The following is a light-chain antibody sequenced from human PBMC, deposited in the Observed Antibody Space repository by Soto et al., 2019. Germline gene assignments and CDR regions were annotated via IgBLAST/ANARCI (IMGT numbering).Light chain of an antibody. V-gene: IGLV2-14*03. CDR3: GSYTTSSTVV. CDR2: DVN. CDR1: SSDVGSYPY. Sequence: SALTQPASVSGSPGQSITISCTGSSSDVGSYPYVSWYQQHPGKAPKLMIYDVNSRPSGVSNRFSGSKSGNTASLIISGLQAEDEADYYCGSYTTSSTVVFGGGTKLTVL. J-gene: IGLJ2*01.